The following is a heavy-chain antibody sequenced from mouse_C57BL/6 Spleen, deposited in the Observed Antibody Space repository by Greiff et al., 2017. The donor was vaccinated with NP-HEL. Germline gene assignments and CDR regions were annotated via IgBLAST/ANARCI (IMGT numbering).Heavy chain of an antibody. D-gene: IGHD2-10*01. CDR2: INPGSGGT. Sequence: QVQLQQSGAELVRPGTSVKVSCKASGYAFTNYLIEWVKQRPGQGLEWIGVINPGSGGTNYNEKFKGKATLTADKSSSTAYMQLSSLTSEDSAVYFCARAYRGYAMDYWGQGTSVTVSS. CDR1: GYAFTNYL. J-gene: IGHJ4*01. CDR3: ARAYRGYAMDY. V-gene: IGHV1-54*01.